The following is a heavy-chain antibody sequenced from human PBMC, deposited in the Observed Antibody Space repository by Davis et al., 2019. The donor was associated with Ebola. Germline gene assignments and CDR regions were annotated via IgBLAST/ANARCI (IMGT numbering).Heavy chain of an antibody. CDR3: ARGDDYPFYMDV. D-gene: IGHD3-16*01. CDR2: IYSSGST. V-gene: IGHV4-59*11. CDR1: GGSISGHY. J-gene: IGHJ6*04. Sequence: SETLSLTCTVSGGSISGHYWSWVRQPPGKGLEWIAFIYSSGSTNYNPSLKSRVTISVETSKNQFSLKLSSVTAADTAVYFCARGDDYPFYMDVWGEGTTVTVSS.